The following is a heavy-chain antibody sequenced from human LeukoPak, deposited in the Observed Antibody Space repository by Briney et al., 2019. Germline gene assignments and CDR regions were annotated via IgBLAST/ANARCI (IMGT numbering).Heavy chain of an antibody. J-gene: IGHJ6*04. D-gene: IGHD3-10*02. V-gene: IGHV3-48*04. CDR2: ISSSGSTI. CDR3: AELGITMIGGV. CDR1: GFTFSSYG. Sequence: GGTLRLSCAASGFTFSSYGMSWVRQAPGKGLGWVSCISSSGSTIYYADSVKGRFTISRDNAKNSLYLQMNSLRAEDTAVYYCAELGITMIGGVWGKGTTVTISS.